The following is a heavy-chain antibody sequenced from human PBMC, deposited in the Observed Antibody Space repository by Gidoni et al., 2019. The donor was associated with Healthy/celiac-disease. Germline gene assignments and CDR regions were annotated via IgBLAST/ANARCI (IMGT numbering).Heavy chain of an antibody. D-gene: IGHD5-12*01. CDR3: ARGTLYSGYAPFDY. CDR2: IIPIFGTA. J-gene: IGHJ4*02. V-gene: IGHV1-69*01. Sequence: QVQLVQSGAEVKNPGSSVKVSCKAPGGTFSSYAISWVRPAPGQGLEWMGGIIPIFGTANYAQVFPCRVTITADQSTGTAYMELSSLRAEDTAVYYCARGTLYSGYAPFDYWGQGTLVTVSS. CDR1: GGTFSSYA.